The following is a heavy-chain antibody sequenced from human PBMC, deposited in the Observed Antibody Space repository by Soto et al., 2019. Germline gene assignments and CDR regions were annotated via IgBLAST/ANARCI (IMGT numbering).Heavy chain of an antibody. CDR2: ISWNSGSI. V-gene: IGHV3-9*01. J-gene: IGHJ6*02. CDR1: GFTFDDYA. Sequence: LRLSCAASGFTFDDYAMHWVRQAPGKGLEWVSGISWNSGSIGYADSVKGRFTISRDNAKNSLYLQMNSLRAEDTALYYCAKDISTSPYYGMDVWGQGTTVTVSS. CDR3: AKDISTSPYYGMDV. D-gene: IGHD2-2*01.